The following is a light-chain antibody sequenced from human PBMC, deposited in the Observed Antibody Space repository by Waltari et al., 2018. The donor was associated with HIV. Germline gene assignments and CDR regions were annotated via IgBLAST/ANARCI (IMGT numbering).Light chain of an antibody. CDR3: SSYTSSSTFYVV. Sequence: QSALTQPASVSGSPGQSITISCTGTSSDVGGYNYVSWYQQHPGKAPKLMIYDVSNRPSGVSNRFSGSKSGNTASLTISGLQAEDEADYYCSSYTSSSTFYVVFGGGTKQTVL. V-gene: IGLV2-14*01. CDR1: SSDVGGYNY. J-gene: IGLJ2*01. CDR2: DVS.